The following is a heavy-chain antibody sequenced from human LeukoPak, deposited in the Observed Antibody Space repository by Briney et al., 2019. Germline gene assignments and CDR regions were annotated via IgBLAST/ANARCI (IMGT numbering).Heavy chain of an antibody. CDR2: IYASGST. Sequence: SETLSLTCTVSGGSINNYYWSWIRQPAGKGLGWMGRIYASGSTNYNPSLKSRVTMSVDTSKNQFSLKLNSVTAADTAVYYCARDMRSSGWGAYWGQGTLVTVSS. J-gene: IGHJ4*02. CDR1: GGSINNYY. CDR3: ARDMRSSGWGAY. V-gene: IGHV4-4*07. D-gene: IGHD6-19*01.